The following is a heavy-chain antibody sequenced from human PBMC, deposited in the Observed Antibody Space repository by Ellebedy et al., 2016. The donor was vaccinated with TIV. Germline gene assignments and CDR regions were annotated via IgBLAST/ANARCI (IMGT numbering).Heavy chain of an antibody. D-gene: IGHD6-19*01. V-gene: IGHV3-48*04. CDR1: GFSFSSYN. CDR3: AKGGGSGWPFDY. Sequence: GGSLRLXCAASGFSFSSYNMNWVRQAPGKGLEWVSYISSSSSTVYDADFVKGRFTISRDNAKKSLYLQMNSMRAEDTAVYYCAKGGGSGWPFDYWGQGTLVTVSS. CDR2: ISSSSSTV. J-gene: IGHJ4*02.